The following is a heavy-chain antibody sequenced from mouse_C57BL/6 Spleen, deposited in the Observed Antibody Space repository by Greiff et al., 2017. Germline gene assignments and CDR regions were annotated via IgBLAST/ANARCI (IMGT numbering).Heavy chain of an antibody. D-gene: IGHD4-1*01. CDR1: GFTFSSYA. Sequence: EVKLVESGGGLVKPGGSLKLSCAASGFTFSSYAMSWVRQTPEKRLEWVATISDGGSYTYYPDTVKGRFTISRDNAKNNLYLQMSHLKSEDTAMYYCARDNKLGRYFDVRGTGNTVTVFS. CDR3: ARDNKLGRYFDV. J-gene: IGHJ1*03. V-gene: IGHV5-4*01. CDR2: ISDGGSYT.